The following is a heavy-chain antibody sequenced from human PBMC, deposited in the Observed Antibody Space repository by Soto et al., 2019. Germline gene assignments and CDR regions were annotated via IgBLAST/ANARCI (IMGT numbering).Heavy chain of an antibody. D-gene: IGHD6-6*01. CDR3: AKGPSSSYPGSYYYYGMDV. J-gene: IGHJ6*02. Sequence: GGSLRLSCAASGFTFSSYGMHWVRQAPGKGLEWVAVISYDGSNKYYADSVKGRFTISRDNSKNTLYLQMNSLRAEDTAVYYCAKGPSSSYPGSYYYYGMDVWGQGTTVTVSS. V-gene: IGHV3-30*18. CDR2: ISYDGSNK. CDR1: GFTFSSYG.